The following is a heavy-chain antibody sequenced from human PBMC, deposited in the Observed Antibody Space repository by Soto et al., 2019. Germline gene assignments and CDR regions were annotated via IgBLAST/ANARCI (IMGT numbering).Heavy chain of an antibody. Sequence: GGSLRLSCAASGFTVTSNYMTWVRQAPGKGLEWVSVIYRSGATYYPDSVRGRFTASRDYSHNTLYLQMDSLRVEDTAVYYCARDSGMIRGSYGVDVWGPGTTVTVSS. CDR1: GFTVTSNY. J-gene: IGHJ6*02. CDR3: ARDSGMIRGSYGVDV. D-gene: IGHD3-10*01. CDR2: IYRSGAT. V-gene: IGHV3-53*01.